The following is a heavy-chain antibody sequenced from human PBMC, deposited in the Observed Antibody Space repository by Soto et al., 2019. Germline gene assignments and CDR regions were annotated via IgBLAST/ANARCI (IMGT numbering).Heavy chain of an antibody. Sequence: QVQLVESGGGVVQPGRSLRLSCAASGFTFSYYDMHWVRQAPGEGLEWVAVISSDGYNKYFADSVKGRLTISRDNSKNTLYLQLNSLRVEDTAVYYCARGVVMTASYFQHWGQGTLVTVSS. CDR3: ARGVVMTASYFQH. D-gene: IGHD2-21*02. CDR1: GFTFSYYD. J-gene: IGHJ1*01. V-gene: IGHV3-30*03. CDR2: ISSDGYNK.